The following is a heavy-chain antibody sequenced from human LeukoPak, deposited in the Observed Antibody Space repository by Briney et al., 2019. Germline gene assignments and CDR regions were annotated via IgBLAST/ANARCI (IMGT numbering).Heavy chain of an antibody. CDR3: AKGITVMMVAPGY. Sequence: GGSLRLSCAASGFTVSSNYMTWVRQAPGKGLEWVSVIYSNNTTFYADSVKGRFTISRDKSKNTLYLQMNSLRAEDTAVYYCAKGITVMMVAPGYWGQGTLVTVSS. CDR1: GFTVSSNY. J-gene: IGHJ4*02. CDR2: IYSNNTT. D-gene: IGHD3-22*01. V-gene: IGHV3-53*01.